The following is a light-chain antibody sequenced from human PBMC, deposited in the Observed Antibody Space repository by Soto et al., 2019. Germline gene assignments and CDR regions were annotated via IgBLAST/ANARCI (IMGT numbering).Light chain of an antibody. J-gene: IGLJ3*02. Sequence: QSALTQPCSVSGSPGQSSTIACTGARSDIGSYNYVSWYQQHLGKAPKLIIYEVSNRPSGVSNRLSGSKSGNTASLTISGLQTEDEADYYCSSYTGTTTVFGGRTQLTVL. V-gene: IGLV2-14*01. CDR2: EVS. CDR3: SSYTGTTTV. CDR1: RSDIGSYNY.